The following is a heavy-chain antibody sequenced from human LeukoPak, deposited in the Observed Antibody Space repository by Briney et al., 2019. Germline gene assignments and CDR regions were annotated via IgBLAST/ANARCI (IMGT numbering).Heavy chain of an antibody. J-gene: IGHJ4*01. Sequence: ASVKVSCKASGYTFTGQYMHWVRQAPGQGLDYMGWIDPNNGGTKSTQKFQGRVTMTRDTSISTAHMELRRLRSDDTAAYSCARGRGGGYFDFWGHETLVTVSS. CDR1: GYTFTGQY. CDR3: ARGRGGGYFDF. CDR2: IDPNNGGT. V-gene: IGHV1-2*02. D-gene: IGHD2-15*01.